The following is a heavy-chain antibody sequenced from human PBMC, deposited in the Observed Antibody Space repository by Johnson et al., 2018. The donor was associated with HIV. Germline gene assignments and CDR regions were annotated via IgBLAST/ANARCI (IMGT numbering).Heavy chain of an antibody. CDR3: ARDMVGATFDDAFDI. CDR1: GFTFDEYD. J-gene: IGHJ3*02. D-gene: IGHD1-26*01. Sequence: QVHLVESGGGVVRPGGSLRLSCAASGFTFDEYDMSWVRQAPGKGLEWVAFIRYDGSNKYYADSVKGRFTISRDNSKNTLYLQMNSLRAEDTAVYYCARDMVGATFDDAFDIWGQGTMVTVSS. CDR2: IRYDGSNK. V-gene: IGHV3-30*02.